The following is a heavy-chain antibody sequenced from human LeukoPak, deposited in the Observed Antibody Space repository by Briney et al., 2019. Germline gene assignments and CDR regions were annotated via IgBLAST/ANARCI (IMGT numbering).Heavy chain of an antibody. Sequence: PSETLSLTCSVSGGSIRGYYWSWIGQPPGKGLEWSWYIYDSGSTKYNPSHKSRVTLSVDTSKNQISLKLRDVTAADTAVYFCARDSRANWGLGRLDYWGQGTLVTVSS. D-gene: IGHD7-27*01. J-gene: IGHJ4*02. CDR2: IYDSGST. CDR1: GGSIRGYY. V-gene: IGHV4-59*01. CDR3: ARDSRANWGLGRLDY.